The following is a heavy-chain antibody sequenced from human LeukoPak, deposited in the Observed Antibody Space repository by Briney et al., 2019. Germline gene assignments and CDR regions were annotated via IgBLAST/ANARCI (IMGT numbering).Heavy chain of an antibody. V-gene: IGHV3-21*01. J-gene: IGHJ4*02. CDR1: GFTFSIYS. CDR3: ARDYSSSWYFYDY. CDR2: ITSSTTYI. Sequence: PGGSLRLSCAASGFTFSIYSMNWVRQAPGKGLEWVSSITSSTTYIYYADSMKGRFTISRDNAKNSLYLQMNSLRAEDTAVYYCARDYSSSWYFYDYWGQGTLVTVSS. D-gene: IGHD6-13*01.